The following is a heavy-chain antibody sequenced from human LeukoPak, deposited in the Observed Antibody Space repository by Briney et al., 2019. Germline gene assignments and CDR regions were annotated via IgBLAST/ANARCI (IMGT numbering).Heavy chain of an antibody. CDR1: GFTFSSYA. J-gene: IGHJ4*02. CDR2: IGGSGGST. D-gene: IGHD6-6*01. CDR3: AKDLALGIAARLH. V-gene: IGHV3-23*01. Sequence: PGGSLRLSCAASGFTFSSYAMSWVRQAPGKGLEWVSAIGGSGGSTYYADSVKGRFTISRDNSKNTLYLQMNSLRAEDTAIYYCAKDLALGIAARLHWGQGTLVTVSS.